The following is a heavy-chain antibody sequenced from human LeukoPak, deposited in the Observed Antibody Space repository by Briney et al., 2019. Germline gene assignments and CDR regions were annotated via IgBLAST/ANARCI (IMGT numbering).Heavy chain of an antibody. Sequence: SETLSLTCAVYGGSFSGYYWSWIRQPPGKGLEWIGYIYYSGSTNYNPSLKSRVTISVDTSKNQFSLKLSSVTAADTAVYYCARALGEKTYYYYYYMDVWGKGTTVTISS. CDR2: IYYSGST. D-gene: IGHD2-21*01. J-gene: IGHJ6*03. CDR3: ARALGEKTYYYYYYMDV. CDR1: GGSFSGYY. V-gene: IGHV4-59*01.